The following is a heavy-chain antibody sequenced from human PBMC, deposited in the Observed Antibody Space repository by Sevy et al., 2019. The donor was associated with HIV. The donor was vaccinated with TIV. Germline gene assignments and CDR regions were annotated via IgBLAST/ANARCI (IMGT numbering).Heavy chain of an antibody. Sequence: GGSLRLSCAASRFTFSNYAMRWVRQAPGKGPEWVSGISISRVTTYYADSVKGRFTISRDNSKNTLYLQMNSLRADDTAVYYCAKVLLSTEDYYFYSAMDVWGQGTTVTVSS. D-gene: IGHD2-2*01. CDR1: RFTFSNYA. V-gene: IGHV3-23*01. J-gene: IGHJ6*02. CDR3: AKVLLSTEDYYFYSAMDV. CDR2: ISISRVTT.